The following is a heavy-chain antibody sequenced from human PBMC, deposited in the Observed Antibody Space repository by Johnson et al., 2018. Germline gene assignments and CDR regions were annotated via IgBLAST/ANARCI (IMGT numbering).Heavy chain of an antibody. D-gene: IGHD3-16*01. CDR3: AKTAWGGGAFYMDV. J-gene: IGHJ6*03. CDR2: IIPLFGTA. V-gene: IGHV1-69*01. CDR1: GGTFSSYA. Sequence: QVQLVESGAEVKKPGSSVKVSCKASGGTFSSYAISWVRQAPGQGLEWMGGIIPLFGTANYAQKFQGEVTITADESTSTAYMALNSLRGEDTAVYYCAKTAWGGGAFYMDVWGKGTTVTVSS.